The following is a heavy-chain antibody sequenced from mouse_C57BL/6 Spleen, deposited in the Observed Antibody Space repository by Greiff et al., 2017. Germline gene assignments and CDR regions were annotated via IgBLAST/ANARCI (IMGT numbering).Heavy chain of an antibody. CDR2: IDPANGNT. CDR3: ALNWDYYAMDY. Sequence: EVQLQQSVAELVRPGASVKLSCTASGFNIQNTYMHWVKQRPEQGLEWIGRIDPANGNTKYAPKFQGKATITADTSSNTAYLQLSSLTSEDTAIYYCALNWDYYAMDYWGQGTSVTVSS. D-gene: IGHD4-1*01. V-gene: IGHV14-3*01. J-gene: IGHJ4*01. CDR1: GFNIQNTY.